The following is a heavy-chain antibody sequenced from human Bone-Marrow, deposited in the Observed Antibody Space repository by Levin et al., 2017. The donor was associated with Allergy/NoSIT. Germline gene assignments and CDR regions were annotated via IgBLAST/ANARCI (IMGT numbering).Heavy chain of an antibody. D-gene: IGHD5-12*01. V-gene: IGHV3-23*01. CDR1: GFIFSSHG. Sequence: GGSLRLSCVGSGFIFSSHGMSWVRQAPGKGLEWLSGISGSGSGTYYAGSVKGRFTISRDNSKNTLYLEMNSLRDEDTAVYYCARDSGSWLESWSDYWGQGTLAAVSS. CDR3: ARDSGSWLESWSDY. CDR2: ISGSGSGT. J-gene: IGHJ4*02.